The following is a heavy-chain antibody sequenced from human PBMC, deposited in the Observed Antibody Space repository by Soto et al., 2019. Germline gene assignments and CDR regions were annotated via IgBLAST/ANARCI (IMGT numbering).Heavy chain of an antibody. CDR1: SDSISSYY. V-gene: IGHV4-59*01. CDR3: AKDLWTAARVLFDY. Sequence: PSETLSLTCTVSSDSISSYYWSWIRQPPGKRLEWIGYISYSGSTDYNPSLKSRVTISGDTSKNQFSLKVSSVTAADTAVYYCAKDLWTAARVLFDYWGQGTLVTVSS. D-gene: IGHD6-6*01. CDR2: ISYSGST. J-gene: IGHJ4*02.